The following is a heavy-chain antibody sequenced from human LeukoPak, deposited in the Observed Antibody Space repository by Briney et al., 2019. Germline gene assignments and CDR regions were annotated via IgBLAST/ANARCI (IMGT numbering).Heavy chain of an antibody. V-gene: IGHV3-30*18. CDR2: ISYDGSNK. Sequence: PGRSLRLSCADSGFTFSSYGMHWVRQAPGKGLEWVAVISYDGSNKYYADSVKGRFTISRDNSKNPLYLQMYSLRAEDTAVYYCAKDSGGSGTLDYWGQGTLVTVSS. CDR1: GFTFSSYG. D-gene: IGHD2-2*01. J-gene: IGHJ4*02. CDR3: AKDSGGSGTLDY.